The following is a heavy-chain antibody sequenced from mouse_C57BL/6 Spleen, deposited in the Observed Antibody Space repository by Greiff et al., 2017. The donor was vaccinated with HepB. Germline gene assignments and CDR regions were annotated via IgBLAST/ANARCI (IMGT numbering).Heavy chain of an antibody. CDR1: GYSITSGYY. CDR3: AREVDYFDY. V-gene: IGHV3-6*01. Sequence: EVQLQESGPGLVKPSQSLSLTCSVTGYSITSGYYWNWIRQFPGNKLEWMGYISYDGSNNYNPSLKNRISITRDTSKNQFFLKLNSVSTEDTATDYCAREVDYFDYWGQGTTLTVSS. J-gene: IGHJ2*01. CDR2: ISYDGSN.